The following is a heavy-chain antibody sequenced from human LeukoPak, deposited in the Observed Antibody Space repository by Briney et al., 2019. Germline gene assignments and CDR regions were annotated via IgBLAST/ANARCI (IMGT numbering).Heavy chain of an antibody. V-gene: IGHV3-21*01. Sequence: KPGGSLRLSCAASGFTFSSYNMNWARQAPGKGLEWVSSISSSSSYIYYADSVKGRFTISRDNAKNSLYLQMNSLRAEDTAVYYCARERRYSYGYGDYWGQGTLVTVSS. CDR2: ISSSSSYI. D-gene: IGHD5-18*01. J-gene: IGHJ4*02. CDR1: GFTFSSYN. CDR3: ARERRYSYGYGDY.